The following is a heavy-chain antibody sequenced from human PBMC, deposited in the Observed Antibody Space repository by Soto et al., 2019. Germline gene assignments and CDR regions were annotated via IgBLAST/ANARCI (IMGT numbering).Heavy chain of an antibody. CDR3: AREFDSSSWYVYGY. CDR2: ISSSSSTI. D-gene: IGHD6-13*01. Sequence: GSLRLSSAASGVTFSSYSMNWVRQAPGKGLECVSYISSSSSTIYYADSVRGRITISRDNAKNSLYLQMNSLRAEDTAVYYCAREFDSSSWYVYGYWGQGTLVTVSS. V-gene: IGHV3-48*01. CDR1: GVTFSSYS. J-gene: IGHJ4*02.